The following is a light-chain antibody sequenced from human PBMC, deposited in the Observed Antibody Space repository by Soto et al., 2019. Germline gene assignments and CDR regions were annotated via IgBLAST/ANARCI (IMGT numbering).Light chain of an antibody. J-gene: IGKJ5*01. Sequence: EIVLTQSPATLSLSPGERATLSCRASQSVSSYLAWYQQKPGPAPRLLIYDASNRATGIPARFSGSGSWTDFTLTISILEPEYVAVYYGQQRSNWPVTFGQGTRLEIK. CDR2: DAS. V-gene: IGKV3-11*01. CDR1: QSVSSY. CDR3: QQRSNWPVT.